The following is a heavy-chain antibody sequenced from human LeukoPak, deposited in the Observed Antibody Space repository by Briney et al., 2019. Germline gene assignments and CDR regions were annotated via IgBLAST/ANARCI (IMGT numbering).Heavy chain of an antibody. V-gene: IGHV4-39*07. CDR1: GGSISSSSYY. D-gene: IGHD6-13*01. J-gene: IGHJ5*02. CDR2: IYYSGST. Sequence: SETLSLTCTVSGGSISSSSYYWGWIRQPPGKGLKWIGSIYYSGSTYYNPSLKSRVTISVDTSKNQFSLKLSSVTAADTAVYYCARDLGIAAAGDNNWFDPWGQGTLVTVSS. CDR3: ARDLGIAAAGDNNWFDP.